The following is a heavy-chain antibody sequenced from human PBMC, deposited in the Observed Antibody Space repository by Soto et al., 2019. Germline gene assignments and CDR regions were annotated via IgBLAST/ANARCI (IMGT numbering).Heavy chain of an antibody. D-gene: IGHD6-6*01. CDR3: ARADYSSSSGVFDY. CDR2: IYYSGST. Sequence: PSETLSLTCSVSGGSISSSSYFWGWIRQPPGKGLEWIGSIYYSGSTYYNPSLKSRVTVSVDTSKNQFSLKLSSVTAADTAVYYCARADYSSSSGVFDYWGQGTLVTVSS. V-gene: IGHV4-39*07. CDR1: GGSISSSSYF. J-gene: IGHJ4*02.